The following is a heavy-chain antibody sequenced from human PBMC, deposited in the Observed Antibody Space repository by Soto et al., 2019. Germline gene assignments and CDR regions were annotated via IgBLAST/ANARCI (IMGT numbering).Heavy chain of an antibody. V-gene: IGHV1-2*02. J-gene: IGHJ4*01. Sequence: GASVKVSCKTSGYTFTGYYIHWVRQAPGQGLEWMGWINPNSGGTKYAQKLQGRVTMTRDTSISTVYMELNRLRSDDTAVYYCARDQGVTSELFNYWGHGSLVTVSS. CDR3: ARDQGVTSELFNY. D-gene: IGHD2-21*02. CDR2: INPNSGGT. CDR1: GYTFTGYY.